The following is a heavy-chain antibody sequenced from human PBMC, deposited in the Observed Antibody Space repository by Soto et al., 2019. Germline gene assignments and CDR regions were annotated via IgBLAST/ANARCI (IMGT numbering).Heavy chain of an antibody. CDR1: GYTFTSYG. V-gene: IGHV1-18*04. CDR2: IRAYNGYT. CDR3: ARASDGYRSGWYVGYFDY. J-gene: IGHJ4*02. Sequence: QVQLVQSGAEVKKPGASVKVSCKASGYTFTSYGTSWVRQAPGQGLEWMGWIRAYNGYTNYAQKFQGRVTLTTDTSTSTAYMELRSLISDDTAVYYCARASDGYRSGWYVGYFDYWGQGTLVTVSS. D-gene: IGHD6-19*01.